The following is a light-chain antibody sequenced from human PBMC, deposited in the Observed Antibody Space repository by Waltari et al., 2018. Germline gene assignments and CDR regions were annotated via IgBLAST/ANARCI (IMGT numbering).Light chain of an antibody. J-gene: IGKJ1*01. V-gene: IGKV1-39*01. CDR3: QQSYSTPRT. CDR1: QSIRSY. Sequence: DIQMTQSPSSLSASVGDRVTITCRASQSIRSYLNWYQQKPGKAPKLLIYAASSLQSGVPSRFSGSGSGTEFTLTISSLQPEDFATYYCQQSYSTPRTFGQGTKVEIK. CDR2: AAS.